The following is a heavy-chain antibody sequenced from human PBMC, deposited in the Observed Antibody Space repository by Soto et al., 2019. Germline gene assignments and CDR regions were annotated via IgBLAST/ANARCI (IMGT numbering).Heavy chain of an antibody. Sequence: QVQLVESGGGVVQPGRSLRLSCAASGFTFSSYAMHWVRQAPGKGLEWVAVISYDGSNKYYADSVKGRFTISRDNSKNTLYLQMNSLRAEDTAVYYCAGSIFRGATVTTTGFDYWGQGTLVNVSS. J-gene: IGHJ4*02. V-gene: IGHV3-30-3*01. D-gene: IGHD4-17*01. CDR1: GFTFSSYA. CDR3: AGSIFRGATVTTTGFDY. CDR2: ISYDGSNK.